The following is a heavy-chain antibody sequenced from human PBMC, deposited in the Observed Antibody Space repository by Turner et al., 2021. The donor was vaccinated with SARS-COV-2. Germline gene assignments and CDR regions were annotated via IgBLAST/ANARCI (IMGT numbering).Heavy chain of an antibody. CDR1: GINFSSYA. CDR2: IIGSGGST. V-gene: IGHV3-23*01. Sequence: EVQLLVAGGGAVQPGRAQRPAGAASGINFSSYAMSWLRQAPGKGLEWVSAIIGSGGSTFYADSVKGRFPISRDDSKTTLYRQMNSLRAEDTAVYYCARVPSPPYSSGWYYFDYWGQGTLVTVSS. CDR3: ARVPSPPYSSGWYYFDY. J-gene: IGHJ4*02. D-gene: IGHD6-19*01.